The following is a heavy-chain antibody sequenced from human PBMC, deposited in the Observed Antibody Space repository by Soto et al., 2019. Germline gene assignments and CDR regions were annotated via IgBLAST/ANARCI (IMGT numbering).Heavy chain of an antibody. CDR2: IYYSGST. CDR3: ARHDYDFWSGYYTPFPPFDP. J-gene: IGHJ5*02. D-gene: IGHD3-3*01. V-gene: IGHV4-39*01. CDR1: GGSISSSSYY. Sequence: SETLSLTCTVSGGSISSSSYYWGWIRQPPGKGLEWIGSIYYSGSTYYNPSLKSRVTISVDTSKNQFSLKLSSVTAADTAVYYCARHDYDFWSGYYTPFPPFDPWGQGTLVTVSS.